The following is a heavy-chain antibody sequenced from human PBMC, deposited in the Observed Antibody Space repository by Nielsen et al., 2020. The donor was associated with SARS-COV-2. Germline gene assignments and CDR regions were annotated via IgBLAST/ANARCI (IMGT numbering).Heavy chain of an antibody. J-gene: IGHJ5*02. D-gene: IGHD3-3*01. Sequence: SETLSLTRTVSGGSISSGDYYWSWIRQPPGKGLEWIGYIYYSGSTNYNPSLKSRVTISVDTSKNQFSLKLSSVTAADTAVYYCARIAPITIFGVVSWFDPWGQGTLVTVSS. V-gene: IGHV4-61*08. CDR3: ARIAPITIFGVVSWFDP. CDR1: GGSISSGDYY. CDR2: IYYSGST.